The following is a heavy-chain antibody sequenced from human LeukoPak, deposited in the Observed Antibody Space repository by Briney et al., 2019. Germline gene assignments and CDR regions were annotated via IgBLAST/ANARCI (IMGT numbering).Heavy chain of an antibody. V-gene: IGHV3-21*01. CDR1: GFTFSSYS. CDR2: ISSSSSYI. J-gene: IGHJ4*02. CDR3: ARDSYYYDSSGYYPFDY. D-gene: IGHD3-22*01. Sequence: PGGSLRLSCAASGFTFSSYSMNWVRQAPGKGLEWVSSISSSSSYIYYADSVKGRFTISRDNAKNSLYLQMNSLRAEDTAVYYCARDSYYYDSSGYYPFDYWGQGTLATVSS.